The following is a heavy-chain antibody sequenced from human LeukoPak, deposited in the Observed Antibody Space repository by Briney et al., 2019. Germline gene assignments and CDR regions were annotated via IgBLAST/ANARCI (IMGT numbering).Heavy chain of an antibody. CDR1: GFIFSNYA. CDR2: LSKSGGTT. V-gene: IGHV3-23*01. Sequence: PGGALRLSCAASGFIFSNYAMAWVRQAPGKGLEWASGLSKSGGTTYYADSVKDRFTISRDNSKSTLFLQMNSLRAEDTAVYYCAKLEGHHYWFMDYWGQGALVTVSS. D-gene: IGHD3-10*01. CDR3: AKLEGHHYWFMDY. J-gene: IGHJ4*02.